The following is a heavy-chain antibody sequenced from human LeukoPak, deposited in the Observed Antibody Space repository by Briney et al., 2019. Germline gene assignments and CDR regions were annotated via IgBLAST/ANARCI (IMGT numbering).Heavy chain of an antibody. CDR3: AKSSSPYYYYYYMDV. J-gene: IGHJ6*03. Sequence: PGRSLRLSCAASGFTFSSYGMHWVRQAPGKGLEGVAVIWYDGSNKYYADSVKGRFTISRDNSKNTLYLQMNSLRAEDTAVYYCAKSSSPYYYYYYMDVWGKGTTVTVSS. D-gene: IGHD2-2*01. CDR1: GFTFSSYG. V-gene: IGHV3-33*06. CDR2: IWYDGSNK.